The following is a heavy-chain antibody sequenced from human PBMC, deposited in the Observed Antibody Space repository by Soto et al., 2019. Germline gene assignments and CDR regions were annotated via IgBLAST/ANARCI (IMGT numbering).Heavy chain of an antibody. D-gene: IGHD2-15*01. CDR2: ISGSGGST. Sequence: GGSLRLSCAASGFTFSSYAMSWVRQAPGKGLEWVSAISGSGGSTYYADSVKGRFTISRDNSKNTLYLQMNSLRAEDTAVYYCAKALMVAATPVHSYFDYWGQGTLVTVSS. CDR3: AKALMVAATPVHSYFDY. CDR1: GFTFSSYA. J-gene: IGHJ4*02. V-gene: IGHV3-23*01.